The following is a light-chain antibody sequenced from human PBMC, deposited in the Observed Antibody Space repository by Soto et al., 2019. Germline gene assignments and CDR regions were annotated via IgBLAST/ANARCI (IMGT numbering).Light chain of an antibody. CDR3: QQYGDSPWT. V-gene: IGKV3-20*01. Sequence: EIVLTQSPDTLSLSPGERATLSCRASQSVSSNYLAWYQRKPGQAPRLLIYGASIRATGIPDRFGGSGSGTDFTLTISRLEPEDFAVYFCQQYGDSPWTFGQGTKVEIK. J-gene: IGKJ1*01. CDR1: QSVSSNY. CDR2: GAS.